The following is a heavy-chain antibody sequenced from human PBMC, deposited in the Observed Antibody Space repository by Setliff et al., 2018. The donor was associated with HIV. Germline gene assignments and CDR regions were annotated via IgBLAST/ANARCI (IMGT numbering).Heavy chain of an antibody. J-gene: IGHJ4*03. CDR1: GFTFSDHY. Sequence: PGGSLRLSCAASGFTFSDHYMDWVRQAPGKGLEWVGRTRNKANSYTTEYAASVKGRFTISRDDSKNSLFLQMNSLRAEDTALYYCVKGYDVLTGDPDSWGQGTLVTVSS. D-gene: IGHD3-9*01. V-gene: IGHV3-72*01. CDR2: TRNKANSYTT. CDR3: VKGYDVLTGDPDS.